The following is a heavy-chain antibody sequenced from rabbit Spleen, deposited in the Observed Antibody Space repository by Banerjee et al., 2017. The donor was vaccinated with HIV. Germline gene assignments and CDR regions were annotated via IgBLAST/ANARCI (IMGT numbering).Heavy chain of an antibody. CDR1: GFSFSSSYW. D-gene: IGHD1-1*01. V-gene: IGHV1S45*01. CDR2: IDAGSSGFT. CDR3: ARDLVAVIGWNFNL. Sequence: QEQLVESGGDLVKPEGSLTLTCTASGFSFSSSYWICWVRQAPGKGLEWIACIDAGSSGFTYFASWAKGRFTCSKTSSTTVTLQMTSLTAADTATYFCARDLVAVIGWNFNLWGQGTLVTVS. J-gene: IGHJ4*01.